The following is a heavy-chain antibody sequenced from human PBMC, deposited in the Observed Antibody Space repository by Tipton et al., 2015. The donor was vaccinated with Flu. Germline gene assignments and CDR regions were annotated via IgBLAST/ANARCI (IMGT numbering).Heavy chain of an antibody. CDR2: IYYSGST. D-gene: IGHD4-23*01. J-gene: IGHJ4*02. V-gene: IGHV4-61*01. CDR3: ATEYRGGGNRYYFDY. Sequence: TLSLTCTVTGGSMTSTNYYWSWIRQHPGKGLEWIGYIYYSGSTNYNPSLKSRVTISVDTSKNQFSLKLSSVTAADTAVYYCATEYRGGGNRYYFDYWGQGTLVTVPS. CDR1: GGSMTSTNYY.